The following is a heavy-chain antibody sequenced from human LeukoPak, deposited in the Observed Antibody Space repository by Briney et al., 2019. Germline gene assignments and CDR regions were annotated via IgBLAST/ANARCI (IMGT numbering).Heavy chain of an antibody. CDR2: IYSGGST. J-gene: IGHJ4*02. V-gene: IGHV3-66*01. Sequence: GGSLRLSCAASGFTVSSNYMSWVRQAPGKGLEWVSVIYSGGSTYYADSVKGRFTISRDNSKNTLYLQMNSLRAEDTAVYYCARTRGIYSTHTDYWGQGTLVTVSS. D-gene: IGHD1-26*01. CDR1: GFTVSSNY. CDR3: ARTRGIYSTHTDY.